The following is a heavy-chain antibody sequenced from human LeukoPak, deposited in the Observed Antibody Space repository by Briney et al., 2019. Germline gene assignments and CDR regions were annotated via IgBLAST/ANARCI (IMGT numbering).Heavy chain of an antibody. J-gene: IGHJ1*01. D-gene: IGHD6-19*01. Sequence: HPGGSLRLSCAASGFTFSSYWMSWVRQAPGKGLEWVANIKQDGSEKYYVDSVKGRFTISRDNAKNSLSLRMNSLSAEDTAVYYCATGYSSGWYFYFQHWGQGSLVSVSS. V-gene: IGHV3-7*01. CDR2: IKQDGSEK. CDR1: GFTFSSYW. CDR3: ATGYSSGWYFYFQH.